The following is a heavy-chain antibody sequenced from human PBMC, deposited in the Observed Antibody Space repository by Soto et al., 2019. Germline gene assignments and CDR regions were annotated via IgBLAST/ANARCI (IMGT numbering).Heavy chain of an antibody. CDR2: MNPNSGNT. J-gene: IGHJ4*02. CDR1: GYTFTSYD. D-gene: IGHD3-3*01. CDR3: AREKSGYYNH. V-gene: IGHV1-8*01. Sequence: QVQLVQSVAEVKKPGASVKVSCKASGYTFTSYDINWVRQATGQGLEWMGWMNPNSGNTGYAQNCPGRVTMTRNTSIRTTYMELSSLRSEDTAVYYCAREKSGYYNHWGQGTLVTFSS.